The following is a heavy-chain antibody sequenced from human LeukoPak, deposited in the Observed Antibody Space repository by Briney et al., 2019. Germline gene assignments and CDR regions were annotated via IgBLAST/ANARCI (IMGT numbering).Heavy chain of an antibody. CDR3: AKHGSGWSFDY. CDR2: IQNTGAT. V-gene: IGHV4-59*01. Sequence: PSETLSLTCTVSGASISTYYWGWIRQPPGKGLEWIGYIQNTGATNYNPSLKSRVSISKDTSKNQFSLKMSSVTAADTAVYYCAKHGSGWSFDYWGQGTLVTVSS. D-gene: IGHD6-19*01. J-gene: IGHJ4*02. CDR1: GASISTYY.